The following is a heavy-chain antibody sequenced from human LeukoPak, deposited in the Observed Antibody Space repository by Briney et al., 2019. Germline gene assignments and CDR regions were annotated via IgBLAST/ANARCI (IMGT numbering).Heavy chain of an antibody. D-gene: IGHD4-17*01. V-gene: IGHV5-51*01. Sequence: GESLQISCKGSGYSFTNYWIGWVRQLPGKGLEWMGIIYPGDSDTRYSPSFQGQVTISVDKSISTAYLQWSSLKASDTAMYYCARRSYGDYVDLFDYWGQGTLVTVSS. CDR1: GYSFTNYW. CDR2: IYPGDSDT. J-gene: IGHJ4*02. CDR3: ARRSYGDYVDLFDY.